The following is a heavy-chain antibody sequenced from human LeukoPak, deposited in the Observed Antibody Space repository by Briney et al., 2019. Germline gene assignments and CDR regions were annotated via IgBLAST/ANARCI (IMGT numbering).Heavy chain of an antibody. D-gene: IGHD2-2*01. J-gene: IGHJ3*01. CDR2: ISGSGSGT. CDR3: AKCISTLDDGDVFDV. Sequence: PGGSLRLSCAASGFTFRRYAMRGVPQAPGKGREWGSTISGSGSGTYYADSVKGRFTISRDNSKNTLYLQMNSLRAEDTAVYYCAKCISTLDDGDVFDVWGQGTMVTVSS. CDR1: GFTFRRYA. V-gene: IGHV3-23*01.